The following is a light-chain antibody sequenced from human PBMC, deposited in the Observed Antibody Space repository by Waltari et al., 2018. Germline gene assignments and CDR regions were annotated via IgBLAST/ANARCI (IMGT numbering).Light chain of an antibody. CDR1: QGISSY. J-gene: IGKJ5*01. Sequence: AIRMTPSPSSLSASTGDRVTITCRASQGISSYLAWYQQKPGKAPKLLIYAASTLQSGVPSRFSGSGSGTDFTLTISCLQSEDFATYYCQQYYSYGGTFGQGTRLEIK. V-gene: IGKV1-8*01. CDR2: AAS. CDR3: QQYYSYGGT.